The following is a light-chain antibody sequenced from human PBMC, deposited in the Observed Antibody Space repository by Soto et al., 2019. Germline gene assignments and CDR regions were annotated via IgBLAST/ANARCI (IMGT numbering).Light chain of an antibody. CDR2: KAS. CDR1: QNINDW. V-gene: IGKV1-5*03. J-gene: IGKJ1*01. CDR3: QQYNTYPWT. Sequence: DIQMTQSPSTLSASVGDRVTITCRASQNINDWLAWYQHKPGKAPKLLIYKASSLESGVPSRFSGSGSGTEFTLTISSLQPDDFATFYCQQYNTYPWTFGQGTKVDIK.